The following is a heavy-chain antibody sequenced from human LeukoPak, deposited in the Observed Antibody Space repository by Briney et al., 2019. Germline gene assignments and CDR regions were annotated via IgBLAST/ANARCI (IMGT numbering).Heavy chain of an antibody. J-gene: IGHJ4*02. V-gene: IGHV3-23*01. CDR3: AKRGIGAAGTSMPY. Sequence: GGSLRLSCAASGFIVSSYAMSWVRQAPGKGLEWVSAISASDYNTYYTDSVKGRFTISRDNSKNTLYLQMNSLRVEDTAVYYCAKRGIGAAGTSMPYWGQGSLVTVSS. CDR2: ISASDYNT. D-gene: IGHD6-13*01. CDR1: GFIVSSYA.